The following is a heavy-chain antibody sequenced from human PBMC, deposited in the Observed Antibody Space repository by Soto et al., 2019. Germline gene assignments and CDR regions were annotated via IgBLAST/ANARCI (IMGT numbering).Heavy chain of an antibody. D-gene: IGHD1-1*01. V-gene: IGHV1-18*01. CDR2: ISAHIGNT. J-gene: IGHJ4*02. CDR1: GYTFTSYG. CDR3: ARGRYGDY. Sequence: QVHLVQSGAEVKKPGASVKVSCKASGYTFTSYGITWVRQAPGQGLEWMGWISAHIGNTDYAQELQGRVIVNRDTSTSTAYMELRSLRSDDTAVYYCARGRYGDYWGQGALVTVSS.